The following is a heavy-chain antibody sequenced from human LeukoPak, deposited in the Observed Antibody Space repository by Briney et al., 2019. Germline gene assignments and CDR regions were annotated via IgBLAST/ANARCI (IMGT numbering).Heavy chain of an antibody. D-gene: IGHD3-22*01. CDR1: GFTFSSYA. Sequence: GGSLRLSCAASGFTFSSYAMSWVRQTPGKGLEWVSAISGSGGSTYYADSVKGRFTISRDNSKNTLYLQMNSLRAEDTAVYYCAKDRERYYDSSGYFDYWGQGTLVTVSS. CDR3: AKDRERYYDSSGYFDY. J-gene: IGHJ4*02. CDR2: ISGSGGST. V-gene: IGHV3-23*01.